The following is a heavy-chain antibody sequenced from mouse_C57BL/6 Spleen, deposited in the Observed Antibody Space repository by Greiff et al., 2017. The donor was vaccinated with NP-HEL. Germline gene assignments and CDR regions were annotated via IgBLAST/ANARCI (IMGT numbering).Heavy chain of an antibody. CDR2: IDPSASYT. V-gene: IGHV1-69*01. D-gene: IGHD2-4*01. CDR3: ASYDYGGRAWFAY. J-gene: IGHJ3*01. Sequence: QVQLQQPGAELVMPGASVKLSCKASGYTFTSYWMHWVKQRPGQGLEWIGEIDPSASYTNYNQKFKGKSTLTVDKSSSTAYMQLSSLTSGDSAIYYCASYDYGGRAWFAYWGQGPLATGSA. CDR1: GYTFTSYW.